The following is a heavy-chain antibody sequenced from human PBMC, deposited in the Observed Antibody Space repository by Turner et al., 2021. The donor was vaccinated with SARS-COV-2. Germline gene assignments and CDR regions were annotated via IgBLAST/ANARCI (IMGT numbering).Heavy chain of an antibody. J-gene: IGHJ3*02. D-gene: IGHD2-2*02. Sequence: EVRLVESGGGLVQPGGSLRLSCAASGFTFSSYDMHWVRQATGKGLECVSAIGTAGDPYYPGSVKGRFTISRENAKNSLYLQMNSLRAGDTAVYYCARGRGFCTSTSCYTNDAFDIWGQGTMVTISS. CDR2: IGTAGDP. V-gene: IGHV3-13*05. CDR3: ARGRGFCTSTSCYTNDAFDI. CDR1: GFTFSSYD.